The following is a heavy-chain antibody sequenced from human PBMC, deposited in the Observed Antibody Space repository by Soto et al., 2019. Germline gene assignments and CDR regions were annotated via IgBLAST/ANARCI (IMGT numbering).Heavy chain of an antibody. V-gene: IGHV4-34*01. D-gene: IGHD4-17*01. J-gene: IGHJ6*02. CDR1: GGSFSGYY. CDR3: ARADRTPVTSYSLDV. Sequence: KTSETLSLTCAVYGGSFSGYYWTWIRQPPGKGLEWIGEINHSGTINFNPSLKSRLTISLDTSKKHFSLKLSSVTDADTAAYYCARADRTPVTSYSLDVWGQGTTVTVSS. CDR2: INHSGTI.